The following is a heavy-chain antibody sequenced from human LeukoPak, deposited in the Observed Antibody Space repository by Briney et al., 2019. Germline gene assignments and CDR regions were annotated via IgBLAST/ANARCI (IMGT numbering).Heavy chain of an antibody. D-gene: IGHD6-19*01. J-gene: IGHJ4*02. Sequence: GGSLRLSCAASGFTFDDYAMHWVRQAPGKGLEWVSGISWNSGSIGYADSVKGRFTISRDNAKNSLYLQMNSLRAEDTALYYCAKDTRLGFNSGWLNFDYWGQGTLVTVPS. CDR3: AKDTRLGFNSGWLNFDY. CDR1: GFTFDDYA. CDR2: ISWNSGSI. V-gene: IGHV3-9*01.